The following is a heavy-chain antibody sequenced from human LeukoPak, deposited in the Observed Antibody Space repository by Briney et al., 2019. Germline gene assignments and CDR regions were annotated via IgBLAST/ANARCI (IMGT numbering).Heavy chain of an antibody. CDR1: GFTFSSYE. J-gene: IGHJ4*02. Sequence: AGGYLRLSCAASGFTFSSYEMNWVRQAPGKGLEWVSYITSSGSTIYYADSVKGRFTISRDNTKNSLYLQMNSLRAEDTAVYYCAIPTYYYDSSGQGYWGQGTLDTVSS. CDR2: ITSSGSTI. D-gene: IGHD3-22*01. V-gene: IGHV3-48*03. CDR3: AIPTYYYDSSGQGY.